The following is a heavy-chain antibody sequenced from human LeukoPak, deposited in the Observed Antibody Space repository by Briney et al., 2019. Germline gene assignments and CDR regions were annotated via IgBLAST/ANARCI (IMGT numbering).Heavy chain of an antibody. J-gene: IGHJ5*02. CDR2: IHTSGSA. CDR1: GGSISGYY. Sequence: PSETLSLTCTVSGGSISGYYWSRIRQPAGKGLEWIARIHTSGSADYSTSLKSRVIMSVDTSKNQFSLRLTSVTAADTAVYYCARESTLGNWFDPWGQGTLVTVSS. CDR3: ARESTLGNWFDP. D-gene: IGHD7-27*01. V-gene: IGHV4-4*07.